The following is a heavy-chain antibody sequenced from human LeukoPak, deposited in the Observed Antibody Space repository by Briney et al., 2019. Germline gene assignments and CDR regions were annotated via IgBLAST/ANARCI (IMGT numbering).Heavy chain of an antibody. CDR2: IIPIFGIA. J-gene: IGHJ6*02. CDR1: GGTFSSYA. D-gene: IGHD2-8*01. Sequence: SVKASCKASGGTFSSYAISWVRQAPGQGLEWMGRIIPIFGIANYAQKFQGRVTITADKSTSTAYMELSSLRSEDTAVYYCARGRTNPSDYYGMDVWGQGTTVTVSS. CDR3: ARGRTNPSDYYGMDV. V-gene: IGHV1-69*04.